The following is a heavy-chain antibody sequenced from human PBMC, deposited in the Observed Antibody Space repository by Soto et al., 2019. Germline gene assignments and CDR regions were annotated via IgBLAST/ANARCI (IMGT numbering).Heavy chain of an antibody. CDR2: ISSSSSYI. V-gene: IGHV3-21*01. D-gene: IGHD6-19*01. CDR1: GFTFSSYS. J-gene: IGHJ4*02. Sequence: GGSLRLSCAASGFTFSSYSMNWVRQAPGKGLEWVTSISSSSSYIYYASSVKGRFTISRDNAKKSLYLQINSLRAEDTAVYYCAGSSGWLPFDYWGQGTLVTVSS. CDR3: AGSSGWLPFDY.